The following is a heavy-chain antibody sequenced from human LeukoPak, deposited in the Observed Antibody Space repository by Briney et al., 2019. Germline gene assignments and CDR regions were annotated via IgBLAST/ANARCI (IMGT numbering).Heavy chain of an antibody. CDR2: IKQDGSEK. CDR1: GFTFSSYW. Sequence: PGGSLRLSCAASGFTFSSYWMSWVRQAPGKGLERVANIKQDGSEKYYVDSVKGRFTISRDNAKNSLYLQMNSLRAEDTAVYYCARGGRDTAMVGPSHGGALFQHWGQGTLVTVSS. CDR3: ARGGRDTAMVGPSHGGALFQH. J-gene: IGHJ1*01. V-gene: IGHV3-7*01. D-gene: IGHD5-18*01.